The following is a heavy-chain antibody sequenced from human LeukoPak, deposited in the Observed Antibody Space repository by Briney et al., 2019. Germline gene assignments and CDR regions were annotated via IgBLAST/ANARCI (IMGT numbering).Heavy chain of an antibody. D-gene: IGHD3-10*01. Sequence: PSETLSLTCAVYGGSFSGYYWSWIRQPPGKGLEWIGEINHSGSTNYNPSLKSRVTISVDTSKNQFSLKLSSVTAADTAVYYCARGTRPAYGSGSYYKGHNWFDPWGQGTLVTVSS. CDR3: ARGTRPAYGSGSYYKGHNWFDP. V-gene: IGHV4-34*01. CDR1: GGSFSGYY. J-gene: IGHJ5*02. CDR2: INHSGST.